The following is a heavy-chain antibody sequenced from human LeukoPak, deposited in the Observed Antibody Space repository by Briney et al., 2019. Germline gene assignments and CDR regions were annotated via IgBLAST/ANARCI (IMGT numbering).Heavy chain of an antibody. CDR3: ASSIAAARRSYDY. J-gene: IGHJ4*02. V-gene: IGHV4-34*01. CDR2: INHSGST. CDR1: GGSFSGYY. D-gene: IGHD6-13*01. Sequence: SETLSLTCAVYGGSFSGYYWSWIRQPPGKGLEWIGEINHSGSTNYNPSLKSQVTISVDTSKNQFSLKLSSVTAADTAVYYCASSIAAARRSYDYWGQGTLVTVSS.